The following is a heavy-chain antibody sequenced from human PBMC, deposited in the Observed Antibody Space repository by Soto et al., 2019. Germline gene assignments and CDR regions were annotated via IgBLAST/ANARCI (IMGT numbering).Heavy chain of an antibody. J-gene: IGHJ4*02. V-gene: IGHV3-30*03. CDR3: AREGNGGDYCGDY. Sequence: QVQLVESGGGVVQPGRSLRLSCAASGFTFETYGMHWVRQAPGKGLDWVAVSSWDETSKYYSDSVKGRFTISRDNSKNILFLQMNSMRVEDTAVYDGAREGNGGDYCGDYWCQGTLVTVSS. CDR1: GFTFETYG. CDR2: SSWDETSK. D-gene: IGHD2-21*01.